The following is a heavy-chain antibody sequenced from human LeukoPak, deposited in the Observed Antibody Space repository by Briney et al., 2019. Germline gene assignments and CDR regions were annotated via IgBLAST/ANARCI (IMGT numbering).Heavy chain of an antibody. CDR1: GYTFTNYG. V-gene: IGHV1-18*01. CDR2: ISVYNGNT. D-gene: IGHD3-22*01. J-gene: IGHJ4*02. CDR3: ATLGYYYDSSGYNFDY. Sequence: ASVKVSCKASGYTFTNYGISWVRQAPGQGLEWMGWISVYNGNTNYAQKLQGRVTMTTDTSTSTAYMELRSLRSDDTAVYYCATLGYYYDSSGYNFDYWGQGTLVTVSS.